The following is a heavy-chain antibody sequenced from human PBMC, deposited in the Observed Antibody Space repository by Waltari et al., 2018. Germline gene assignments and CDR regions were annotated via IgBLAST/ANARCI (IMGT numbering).Heavy chain of an antibody. Sequence: QVQLVESGGGVVQPGRSLRLSCAASGFTFSSYGMQWVSRAPGKGLEWVAVISYDGSNKYYADSVKGRFTISRDNSKNTLYLQMNSLRAEDTAVYYCAKARPGYSSSYTDYWGQGTLVTVSS. CDR3: AKARPGYSSSYTDY. V-gene: IGHV3-30*18. J-gene: IGHJ4*02. CDR2: ISYDGSNK. CDR1: GFTFSSYG. D-gene: IGHD6-13*01.